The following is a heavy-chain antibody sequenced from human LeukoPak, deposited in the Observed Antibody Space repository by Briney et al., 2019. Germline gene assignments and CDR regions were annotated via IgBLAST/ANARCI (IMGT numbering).Heavy chain of an antibody. D-gene: IGHD3-9*01. Sequence: GGSLRLSCAASGFTFSGSAMHWVRQASGKGLEWVGRIRSKADSYATAYAASVKGRFTISRDDSKNTAYLQMNSLRAEDTAVYYCAKAGPIYLVAFDIWGQGTMVTVSS. CDR2: IRSKADSYAT. CDR3: AKAGPIYLVAFDI. CDR1: GFTFSGSA. V-gene: IGHV3-73*01. J-gene: IGHJ3*02.